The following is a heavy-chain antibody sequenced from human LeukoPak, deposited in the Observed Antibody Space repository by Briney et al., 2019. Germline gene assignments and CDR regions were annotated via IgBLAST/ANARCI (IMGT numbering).Heavy chain of an antibody. J-gene: IGHJ4*02. V-gene: IGHV1-2*02. D-gene: IGHD3-10*01. CDR3: AREFGYYYGSGSQFDY. CDR2: ISPENGDT. Sequence: ASVSVSCAASGYTFVNFGLIWVRQAPGQGLEWMGWISPENGDTNYAQKFQGRVTMTRDTSISTAYMELSRLRSDDTAVYYCAREFGYYYGSGSQFDYWGQGTLVTVSS. CDR1: GYTFVNFG.